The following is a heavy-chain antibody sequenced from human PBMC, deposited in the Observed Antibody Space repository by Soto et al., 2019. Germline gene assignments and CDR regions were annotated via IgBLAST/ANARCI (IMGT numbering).Heavy chain of an antibody. CDR2: IYPGDSDT. V-gene: IGHV5-51*01. CDR3: ARLGFNYDFLSGYYNVHHYYGIDV. J-gene: IGHJ6*02. Sequence: GASLKISCKGSGVSFTNYWIGWVRQMPGKGLEWMGDIYPGDSDTRYSPSFQGQVTISADKSINSVYLQWSSLKASDTATYYCARLGFNYDFLSGYYNVHHYYGIDVWGQGTTVTVSS. CDR1: GVSFTNYW. D-gene: IGHD3-3*01.